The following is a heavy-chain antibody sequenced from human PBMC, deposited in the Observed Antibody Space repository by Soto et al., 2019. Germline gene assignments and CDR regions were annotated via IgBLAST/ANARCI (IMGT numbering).Heavy chain of an antibody. J-gene: IGHJ5*02. D-gene: IGHD3-3*01. V-gene: IGHV4-31*03. CDR1: GGSISSGDYY. CDR2: IYYSGST. Sequence: HVQLQESGPGLVKPPQTLSLTCTVSGGSISSGDYYWSWIRQHPGKGLEWIGYIYYSGSTYYNPSLKSRVTISVDTSKNQFSLKLSSVTAADTAVYYCARWWSGSRQGFDPWGQGTLVTVSS. CDR3: ARWWSGSRQGFDP.